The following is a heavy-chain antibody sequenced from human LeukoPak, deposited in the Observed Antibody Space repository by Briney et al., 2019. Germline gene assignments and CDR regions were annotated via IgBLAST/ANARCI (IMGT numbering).Heavy chain of an antibody. V-gene: IGHV4-31*03. J-gene: IGHJ4*02. D-gene: IGHD3-16*02. Sequence: SETLSLTCTVSGGSISSGGYYWSWIRQHPGKGLEWIGYIYYSGSTYYNPSLKSRVTISVDTSKNQFSLKLSSVTAADTAVYYCASDRESYDYVWGSYRFNYWGQGTLVTVSS. CDR2: IYYSGST. CDR3: ASDRESYDYVWGSYRFNY. CDR1: GGSISSGGYY.